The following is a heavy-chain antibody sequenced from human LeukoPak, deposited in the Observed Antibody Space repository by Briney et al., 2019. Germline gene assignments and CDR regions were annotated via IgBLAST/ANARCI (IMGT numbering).Heavy chain of an antibody. CDR1: GGSISSSSYY. Sequence: SETLSLTXTVSGGSISSSSYYWGWIRQPPGKGLEWIGSIYYSGSTYYNPSLKSRVTISVDTSKNQFSLKLSSVTAADTAVYYCARHAYSSGCLDYWGQGTLVTVSS. CDR2: IYYSGST. V-gene: IGHV4-39*01. CDR3: ARHAYSSGCLDY. J-gene: IGHJ4*02. D-gene: IGHD6-19*01.